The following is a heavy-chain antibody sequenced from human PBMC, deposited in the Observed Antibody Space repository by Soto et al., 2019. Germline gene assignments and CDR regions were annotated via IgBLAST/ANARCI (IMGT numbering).Heavy chain of an antibody. D-gene: IGHD3-22*01. V-gene: IGHV1-69*06. Sequence: QVQLVQSGAEAKKPGSSVKVSCKASGGTFSSYAISWVRQAPGQGLEWMGGIIPIFGTANYAQKFQGRVTITAEKSTSTAYGGLSSLSSEDTAVYYWGGGASRSGYSSPSYYYYGRDVGGQGTTFPVPS. CDR3: GGGASRSGYSSPSYYYYGRDV. J-gene: IGHJ6*02. CDR1: GGTFSSYA. CDR2: IIPIFGTA.